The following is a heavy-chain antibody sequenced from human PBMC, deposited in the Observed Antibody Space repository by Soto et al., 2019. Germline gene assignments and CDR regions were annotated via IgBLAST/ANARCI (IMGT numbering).Heavy chain of an antibody. CDR2: VIPILRTA. J-gene: IGHJ6*03. Sequence: QVQLVQSGAEVKKPGSSVKVSCKASGATFNGFFMSWVRQAPGQGLEWMGRVIPILRTADYAQRFQGRLTITADKSTSTGYMELSSLRSEDTAMYYCAFSNWNNGPTHYYMDVWGKGTTVTVSS. V-gene: IGHV1-69*08. D-gene: IGHD1-1*01. CDR1: GATFNGFF. CDR3: AFSNWNNGPTHYYMDV.